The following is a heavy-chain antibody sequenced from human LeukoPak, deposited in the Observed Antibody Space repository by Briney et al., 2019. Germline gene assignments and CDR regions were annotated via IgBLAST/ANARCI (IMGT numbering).Heavy chain of an antibody. J-gene: IGHJ6*02. CDR1: GYSFTSYW. V-gene: IGHV5-51*01. CDR2: IYPGDSDT. D-gene: IGHD1-26*01. Sequence: GESLKISCKGSGYSFTSYWIGWVRQMPGKGLEWMGIIYPGDSDTRYSPSFQGQVTISADKSISTAYLQWSSLKASDTAMYYCARRDGALNSYYYYGMDVWGQGTTVNVSS. CDR3: ARRDGALNSYYYYGMDV.